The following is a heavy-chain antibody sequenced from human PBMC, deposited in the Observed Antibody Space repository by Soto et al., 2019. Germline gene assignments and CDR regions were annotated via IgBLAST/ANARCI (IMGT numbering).Heavy chain of an antibody. CDR1: GFTFTSSA. CDR3: AADFNYYDSSGYLVDYYYYGMDV. Sequence: SVKVSCKASGFTFTSSAVQWVRQARGQRLEWVGWIVVGSGNTNYAQKFQERVTITRDMSTSTAYMELSSLRSEDTAVYYCAADFNYYDSSGYLVDYYYYGMDVWGQGTTVTVSS. CDR2: IVVGSGNT. V-gene: IGHV1-58*01. J-gene: IGHJ6*02. D-gene: IGHD3-22*01.